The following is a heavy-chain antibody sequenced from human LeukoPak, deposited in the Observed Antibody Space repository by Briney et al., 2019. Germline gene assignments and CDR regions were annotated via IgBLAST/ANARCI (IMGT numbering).Heavy chain of an antibody. V-gene: IGHV2-5*02. D-gene: IGHD3-22*01. CDR3: AHATLVYDSSGYYMGWFDP. J-gene: IGHJ5*02. Sequence: SGPTLVNPTQTLTLTCTFSGFSLSTSAVGVGWFRQPPGKALEWLALVHRDDDKRYSPSLKSRLTITKDTSRNQVVLAMTNMDPVDTATYYCAHATLVYDSSGYYMGWFDPWGQGTLVTVSS. CDR1: GFSLSTSAVG. CDR2: VHRDDDK.